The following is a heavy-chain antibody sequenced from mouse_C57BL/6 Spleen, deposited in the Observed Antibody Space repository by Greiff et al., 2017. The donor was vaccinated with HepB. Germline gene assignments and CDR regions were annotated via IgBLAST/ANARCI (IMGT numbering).Heavy chain of an antibody. J-gene: IGHJ1*03. CDR2: ISSGGDYI. D-gene: IGHD1-1*01. CDR1: GFTFSSYA. Sequence: EVQLVESGEGLVKPGGSLKLSCAASGFTFSSYAMSWVRQTPEKRLEWVAYISSGGDYIYYADTVKGRFTISRDNARNTLYLQMSSLKSEDTAMYYCTRVDYGSSYWYFDVWGTGTTVTVSS. CDR3: TRVDYGSSYWYFDV. V-gene: IGHV5-9-1*02.